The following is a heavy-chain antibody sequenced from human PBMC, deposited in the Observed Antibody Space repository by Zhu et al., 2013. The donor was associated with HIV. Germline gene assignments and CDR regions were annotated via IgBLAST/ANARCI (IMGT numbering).Heavy chain of an antibody. V-gene: IGHV1-24*01. D-gene: IGHD3-10*01. J-gene: IGHJ4*02. CDR3: AIIPRYGSGSYWFDY. CDR2: FDPEDGET. Sequence: GVRQAPGKGLEWMGGFDPEDGETIYAQKFQGRVTMTEDTSTDTAYMELSSLRSEDTAVYYCAIIPRYGSGSYWFDYWGQGTLVTVSS.